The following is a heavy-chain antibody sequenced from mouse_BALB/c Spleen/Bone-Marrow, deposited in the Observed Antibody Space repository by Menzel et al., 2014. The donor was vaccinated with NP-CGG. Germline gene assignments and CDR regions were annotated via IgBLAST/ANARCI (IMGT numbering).Heavy chain of an antibody. D-gene: IGHD1-1*01. CDR2: IYPSDSYI. J-gene: IGHJ4*01. V-gene: IGHV1-69*02. CDR1: GYTFTSYW. Sequence: QVTLKESGAELVRPGASLKLSCRASGYTFTSYWINWVKQRPGQGLEWIGNIYPSDSYINYNQRFKDKATLTVDKSSSTAYMQLSSPTSEDSAVYYCTRYGNSHYYAIDYWGQGTSVTVSS. CDR3: TRYGNSHYYAIDY.